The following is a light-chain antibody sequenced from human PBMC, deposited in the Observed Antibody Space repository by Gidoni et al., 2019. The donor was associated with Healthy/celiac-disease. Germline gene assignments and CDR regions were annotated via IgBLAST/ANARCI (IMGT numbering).Light chain of an antibody. V-gene: IGKV3-11*01. CDR1: QSVSSY. CDR2: DAS. CDR3: QQRSNGIT. Sequence: EIVLTQSPATLSLSPGERATLSCRASQSVSSYLAWYQQKPGQAPRLLIYDASNRATGIPARFSGSGSGTDFTLTITSLEPEDFAVYYSQQRSNGITFXQXTRLEIK. J-gene: IGKJ5*01.